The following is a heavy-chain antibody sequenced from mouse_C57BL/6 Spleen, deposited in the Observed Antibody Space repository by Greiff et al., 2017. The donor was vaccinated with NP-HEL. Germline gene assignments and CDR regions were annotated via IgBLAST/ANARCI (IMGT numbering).Heavy chain of an antibody. Sequence: QVQLQQSGAELVKPGASVKISCKASGYAFTSYWMNWVKQRPGKGLEWIGQIYPGDGDTNYNGKFKGKATLTADKSSSPAYMQISSLTSEDSAVYFCARCNYASGDVNWSFDVWGTGTTVTVSS. V-gene: IGHV1-80*01. CDR2: IYPGDGDT. CDR1: GYAFTSYW. J-gene: IGHJ1*03. D-gene: IGHD1-1*01. CDR3: ARCNYASGDVNWSFDV.